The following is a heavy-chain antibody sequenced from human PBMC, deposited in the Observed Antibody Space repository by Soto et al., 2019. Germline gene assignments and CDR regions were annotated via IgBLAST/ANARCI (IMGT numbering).Heavy chain of an antibody. CDR1: GFTFSTYA. CDR3: AKAHTIFDP. J-gene: IGHJ5*02. V-gene: IGHV3-23*01. Sequence: PGGSLRLSCAASGFTFSTYAMSWVRQAPGKGLEWVSAISVGGGSTYYADSVKGRFTVSRDNSKNTLYLQMSSLGAEDTAVYYCAKAHTIFDPWGRGTLVTVSS. CDR2: ISVGGGST. D-gene: IGHD2-2*01.